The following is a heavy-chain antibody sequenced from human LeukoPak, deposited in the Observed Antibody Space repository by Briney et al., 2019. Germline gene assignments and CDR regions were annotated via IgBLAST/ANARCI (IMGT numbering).Heavy chain of an antibody. CDR2: IYNIEST. CDR3: ARATYYYDSSGSYVRYYFDY. V-gene: IGHV4-59*13. CDR1: VGSISNYH. Sequence: PSETLSLTCTVSVGSISNYHWSWIRQPPRKGPEYIGYIYNIESTYYNPSLKSRVTISADTSKKQFSLKLSSVTAADTAVYYCARATYYYDSSGSYVRYYFDYWGQGTLVTVSS. D-gene: IGHD3-22*01. J-gene: IGHJ4*02.